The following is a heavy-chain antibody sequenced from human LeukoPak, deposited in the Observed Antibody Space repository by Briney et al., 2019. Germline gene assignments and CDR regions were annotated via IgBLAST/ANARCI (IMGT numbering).Heavy chain of an antibody. CDR2: ISSSSSSI. CDR1: GFTFSTFG. V-gene: IGHV3-48*02. J-gene: IGHJ4*02. D-gene: IGHD2-15*01. Sequence: PGGSLRLSCAASGFTFSTFGMNWVRQAPGKGLEWVSYISSSSSSIYYADSVKGRFTISRDNAKNSLYLQMNSLRDEDTAVYYCARDQGWSFDYWGQGTLVTVSS. CDR3: ARDQGWSFDY.